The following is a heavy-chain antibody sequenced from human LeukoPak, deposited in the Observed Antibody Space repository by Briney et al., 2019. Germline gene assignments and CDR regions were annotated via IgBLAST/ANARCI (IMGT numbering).Heavy chain of an antibody. CDR1: GFTFSSYG. CDR3: ARDRGYSSSWSNYYGMDV. D-gene: IGHD6-13*01. Sequence: GGSLRLSCAASGFTFSSYGMHGVRQAPGKGLEWVAVIWYDGSNKYYADSVKGRFTISRDNSKNTLYLQMNSLRAEDTAVYYCARDRGYSSSWSNYYGMDVWGQGTTVTVSS. CDR2: IWYDGSNK. J-gene: IGHJ6*02. V-gene: IGHV3-33*08.